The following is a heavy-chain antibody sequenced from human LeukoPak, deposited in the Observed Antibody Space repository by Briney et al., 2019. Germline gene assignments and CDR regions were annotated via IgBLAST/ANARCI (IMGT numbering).Heavy chain of an antibody. V-gene: IGHV1-8*01. CDR1: GYTFTSYD. CDR3: ARGPLGHNWFGP. D-gene: IGHD3-10*01. Sequence: ASVKVSCKASGYTFTSYDINWVRQATGQGLEWMGWMNPNSGNTGYAQKFQGRVTMTRNTSISTAYMELSSLRSEDTAVYYCARGPLGHNWFGPWGQGTLVTVSS. CDR2: MNPNSGNT. J-gene: IGHJ5*02.